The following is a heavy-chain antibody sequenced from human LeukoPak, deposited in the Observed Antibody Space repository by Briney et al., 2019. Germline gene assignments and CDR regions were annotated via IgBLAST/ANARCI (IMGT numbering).Heavy chain of an antibody. CDR3: ARDPSYDSSGYPNWFDP. Sequence: ASVKVSCKVSGYTLTELSMHWVRQAPGKGLEWMGGFDPEDGETIYAQKFQGRVTMTEDTSTDTAYMELSSLRSEDTAVYHCARDPSYDSSGYPNWFDPWGQGTLVTVSS. D-gene: IGHD3-22*01. CDR1: GYTLTELS. J-gene: IGHJ5*02. CDR2: FDPEDGET. V-gene: IGHV1-24*01.